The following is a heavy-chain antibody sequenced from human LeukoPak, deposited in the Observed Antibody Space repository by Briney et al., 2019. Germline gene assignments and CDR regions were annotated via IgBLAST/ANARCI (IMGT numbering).Heavy chain of an antibody. Sequence: GGSLRLFCAASGFTFSNYGIHWVRQAPGKWLEWVSVIWSHGRSEYYADSVKGRFTISRDNSKNTVSLQMNSLRAEDTAVYYCARDIDTSSHYGWFDPWGQGTLVIVSS. CDR1: GFTFSNYG. V-gene: IGHV3-33*01. CDR2: IWSHGRSE. D-gene: IGHD3-22*01. J-gene: IGHJ5*02. CDR3: ARDIDTSSHYGWFDP.